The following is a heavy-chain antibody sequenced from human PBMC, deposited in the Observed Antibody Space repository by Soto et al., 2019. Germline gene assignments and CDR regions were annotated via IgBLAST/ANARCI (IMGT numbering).Heavy chain of an antibody. Sequence: PGGSLRLSCAASGFTFSSYWMHWVRQAPGKGLVWVSVLYTGGSTYYADSVNGRFTISRHNSENTLYLQMNSLRVEDTAVYYCARGDLTDVWGKGTTVTVSS. J-gene: IGHJ6*04. CDR3: ARGDLTDV. V-gene: IGHV3-53*04. CDR1: GFTFSSYW. CDR2: LYTGGST.